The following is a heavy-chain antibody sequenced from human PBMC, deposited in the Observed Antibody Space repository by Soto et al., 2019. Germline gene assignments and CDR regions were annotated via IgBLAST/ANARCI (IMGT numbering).Heavy chain of an antibody. CDR3: ARTGAFNYDNSPYER. J-gene: IGHJ4*02. CDR1: GFTFSTYW. V-gene: IGHV3-74*01. Sequence: EVQLVESGGGLVQPGGSLRLSCAASGFTFSTYWMQWVRQAPGKGLLWISRINSDGSNTNYADSVKGRFAISRDNANNTLYLQMNSLRAEDTAVYYCARTGAFNYDNSPYERWGQGTLVTVSS. D-gene: IGHD3-22*01. CDR2: INSDGSNT.